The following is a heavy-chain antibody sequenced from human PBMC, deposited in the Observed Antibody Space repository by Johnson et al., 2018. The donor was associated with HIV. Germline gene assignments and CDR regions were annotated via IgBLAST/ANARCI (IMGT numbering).Heavy chain of an antibody. CDR1: GFTFSTYA. V-gene: IGHV3-30-3*01. Sequence: VQLVESGGGVVQPGRSLRLSCAASGFTFSTYALHWVRQAPGQGLEWVSLISYDGSNKYYADSVKGRFTIARDNSKNTLYLQMNSLRAEDTAVYHCATVCRNEGRHAFDIWGQGTMVTVSS. CDR2: ISYDGSNK. J-gene: IGHJ3*02. CDR3: ATVCRNEGRHAFDI. D-gene: IGHD1-1*01.